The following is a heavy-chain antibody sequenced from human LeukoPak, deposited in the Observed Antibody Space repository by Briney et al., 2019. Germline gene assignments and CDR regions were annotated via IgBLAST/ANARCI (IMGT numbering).Heavy chain of an antibody. D-gene: IGHD3-16*01. V-gene: IGHV1-18*01. J-gene: IGHJ4*02. CDR2: ISAYNGNT. CDR1: GYTFTSYG. Sequence: ASVKVSCKASGYTFTSYGISWVRQAPGQGLEWMGWISAYNGNTNYAQKPQGRVTMTTDTSTSTAYMELRSLRSDDTAVYYCAREAPYDYVWGSYFFGSDYWGQGTLVTVSS. CDR3: AREAPYDYVWGSYFFGSDY.